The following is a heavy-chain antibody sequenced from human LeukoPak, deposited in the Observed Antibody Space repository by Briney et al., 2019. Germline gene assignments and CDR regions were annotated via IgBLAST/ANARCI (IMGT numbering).Heavy chain of an antibody. Sequence: TGGSLRLSCAASGFTFSSYSMNWVRQAPGKGLEWVAYIKEDGSVKSYADSMKGRFTISRDNAKNSLYLQMNSLRAEDTAVYYCASSRLPGYGGQGTLVTVSS. CDR3: ASSRLPGY. J-gene: IGHJ4*02. CDR2: IKEDGSVK. V-gene: IGHV3-7*01. CDR1: GFTFSSYS.